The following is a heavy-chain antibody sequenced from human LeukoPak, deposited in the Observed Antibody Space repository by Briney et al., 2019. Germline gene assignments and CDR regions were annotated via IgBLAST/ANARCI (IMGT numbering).Heavy chain of an antibody. CDR1: GGSISSGSHC. J-gene: IGHJ4*02. CDR3: ASHCGGSCFS. D-gene: IGHD2-15*01. Sequence: SETLSLICSVSGGSISSGSHCWGWIRQPPGKGLEWIASIYYTGTTYYNLSLKSRVTMSVDTSKDQFSLKLSSMTAADTAVYYCASHCGGSCFSWGQGTLVTVSS. CDR2: IYYTGTT. V-gene: IGHV4-39*01.